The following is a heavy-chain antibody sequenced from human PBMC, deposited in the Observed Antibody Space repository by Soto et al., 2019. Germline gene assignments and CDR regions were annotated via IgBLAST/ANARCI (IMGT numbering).Heavy chain of an antibody. V-gene: IGHV3-53*01. CDR1: GFTVSSNY. J-gene: IGHJ4*02. Sequence: GESLKISCAASGFTVSSNYMSWVRQAPGKGLEWVSVIYSGGSTYYADSVKGRFTISRDNSKNTLYLQMNSLRAEDTAVYYCARAIGYWGQGTLVTVSS. D-gene: IGHD3-10*01. CDR2: IYSGGST. CDR3: ARAIGY.